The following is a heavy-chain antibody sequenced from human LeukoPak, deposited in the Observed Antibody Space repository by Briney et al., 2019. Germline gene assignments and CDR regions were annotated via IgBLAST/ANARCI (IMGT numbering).Heavy chain of an antibody. CDR2: IYYSGST. CDR1: GGSIGSSSYY. D-gene: IGHD3-10*01. V-gene: IGHV4-39*02. Sequence: SETLSLTCTVSGGSIGSSSYYWGWIRQPPGKGLEWIGSIYYSGSTYYNPSLKSRVTISVDTSKNQFSLKLSSVTAADTAVYYCARDMVRGPPLTWLDPWGQGTLVTVSS. CDR3: ARDMVRGPPLTWLDP. J-gene: IGHJ5*02.